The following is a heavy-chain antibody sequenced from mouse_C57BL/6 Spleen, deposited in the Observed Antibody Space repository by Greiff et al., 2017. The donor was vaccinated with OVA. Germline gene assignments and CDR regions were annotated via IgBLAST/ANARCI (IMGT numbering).Heavy chain of an antibody. CDR3: ARSGGNYVKAMDY. CDR1: GYTFTSYW. D-gene: IGHD2-1*01. V-gene: IGHV1-53*01. CDR2: INPSNGGT. Sequence: VQLQQPGTELVKPGASVKLSCKASGYTFTSYWMHWVKQRPGQGLEWIGNINPSNGGTNYNEKFKSKATLTVDKSSSTACMQLSSLTSEDSAVYYCARSGGNYVKAMDYWGQGTSVTVSS. J-gene: IGHJ4*01.